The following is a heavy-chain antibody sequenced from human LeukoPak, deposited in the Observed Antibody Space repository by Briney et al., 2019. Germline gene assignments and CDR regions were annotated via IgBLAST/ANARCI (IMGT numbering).Heavy chain of an antibody. D-gene: IGHD3-9*01. CDR3: ACILTGYSFDY. CDR2: IYSGGST. J-gene: IGHJ4*02. CDR1: GFTVSSNY. Sequence: GGSLRLSCAASGFTVSSNYMSWVRQAPGKGLEWVSVIYSGGSTYYADSVKGRFTISRDNSKNTLYLQMNSLRAEDTAVYYCACILTGYSFDYWGQGTLVTASS. V-gene: IGHV3-66*01.